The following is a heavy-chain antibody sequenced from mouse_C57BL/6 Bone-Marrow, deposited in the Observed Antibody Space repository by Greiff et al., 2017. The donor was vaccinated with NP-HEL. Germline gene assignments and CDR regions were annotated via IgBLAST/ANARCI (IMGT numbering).Heavy chain of an antibody. CDR3: ARGGVVGRFAY. J-gene: IGHJ3*01. V-gene: IGHV1-81*01. CDR2: IYPRSGNT. Sequence: VKLMESGAELARPGASVKLSCKASGYTFTSYGISWVKQRTGQGLEWIGEIYPRSGNTYYNEKFKGKATLTADKSSSTAYMELRSLTSEDSAVYFCARGGVVGRFAYWGQGTLVTVSA. D-gene: IGHD1-1*01. CDR1: GYTFTSYG.